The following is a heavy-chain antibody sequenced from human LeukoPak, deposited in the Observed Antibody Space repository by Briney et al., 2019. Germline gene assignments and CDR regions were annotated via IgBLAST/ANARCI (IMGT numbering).Heavy chain of an antibody. CDR1: GYNFVNYA. V-gene: IGHV1-18*01. Sequence: ASVKVPCKASGYNFVNYAVTWVRQAPGQGLEWMGWISGSNAHKNYAQNLQDRVTMTTDTSTATAYMELRGLRSDDTAVYYCARGGVSTRYCGVTNCYLTPIDYWGQGTRVTVSS. CDR2: ISGSNAHK. D-gene: IGHD2-2*01. CDR3: ARGGVSTRYCGVTNCYLTPIDY. J-gene: IGHJ4*02.